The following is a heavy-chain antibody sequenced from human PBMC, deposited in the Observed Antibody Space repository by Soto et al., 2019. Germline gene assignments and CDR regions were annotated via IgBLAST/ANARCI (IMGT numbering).Heavy chain of an antibody. CDR1: GGTFSSYA. V-gene: IGHV1-69*13. Sequence: GASVKVSCKASGGTFSSYAISWVRQAPGQGLEWMGGIIPIFGTANYAQKFQGRVTITADESTSTAYMELSSLRSEDTAVYHCARSSGGNRALIFDYWGQGTLVTVSS. CDR3: ARSSGGNRALIFDY. J-gene: IGHJ4*02. D-gene: IGHD6-25*01. CDR2: IIPIFGTA.